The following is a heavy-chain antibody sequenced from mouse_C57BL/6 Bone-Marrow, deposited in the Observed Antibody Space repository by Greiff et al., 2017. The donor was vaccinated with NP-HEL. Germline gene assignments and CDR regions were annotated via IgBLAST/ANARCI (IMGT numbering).Heavy chain of an antibody. CDR1: GYSITSGYY. CDR2: ISYDGSN. CDR3: AVYGSYAMDY. V-gene: IGHV3-6*01. Sequence: EVQLQESGPGLVKPSQSLSLTCSVTGYSITSGYYWNWIRQFPGNKLEWMGYISYDGSNNYNPSLKNRISITRDTSKNQFVLKLNSVTTEDTATYYCAVYGSYAMDYWGQGTSVTVSS. D-gene: IGHD2-2*01. J-gene: IGHJ4*01.